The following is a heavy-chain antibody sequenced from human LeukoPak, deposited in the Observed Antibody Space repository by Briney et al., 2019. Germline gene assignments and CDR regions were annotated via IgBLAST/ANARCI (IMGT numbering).Heavy chain of an antibody. CDR3: ARDSSSWYHWYFDL. V-gene: IGHV3-48*03. CDR2: ISSSGSTT. Sequence: GGSLRLSCAASGFTFSSYEMNWVRQAPGKGLEWVSYISSSGSTTYYADSVKGRFTISRDNSKNTLYLQMNNLRAEDTAIYYCARDSSSWYHWYFDLWGRGTLVTVSS. CDR1: GFTFSSYE. D-gene: IGHD6-13*01. J-gene: IGHJ2*01.